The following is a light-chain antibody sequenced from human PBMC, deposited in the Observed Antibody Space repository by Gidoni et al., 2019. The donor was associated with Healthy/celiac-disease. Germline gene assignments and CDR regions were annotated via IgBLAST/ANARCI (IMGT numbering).Light chain of an antibody. Sequence: DIQMTQSPSSLSASVGDRVTITCQASQDISNYLNWYQQKPGKPPKLLIYDASNLETGVPSRFSGSGSGTDFTFTISSLQPEDIATYYCQQYDNLPRLTFGGGTKVEIK. CDR1: QDISNY. V-gene: IGKV1-33*01. CDR3: QQYDNLPRLT. J-gene: IGKJ4*01. CDR2: DAS.